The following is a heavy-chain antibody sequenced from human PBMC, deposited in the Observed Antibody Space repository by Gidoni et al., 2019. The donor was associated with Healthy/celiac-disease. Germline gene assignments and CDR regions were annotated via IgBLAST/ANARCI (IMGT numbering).Heavy chain of an antibody. Sequence: QVQLVASGGGVVQPGRSMRLSCAASGFTFSSYGMHWVRQAPGKGLEWVAVIWYDGSNKYYADSVKGRFTISRDNSKNTLYLQMNSLRAEDTAVYYCARVGYCSGGSCYSDYYYGMDVWGQGTTVTVSS. CDR2: IWYDGSNK. V-gene: IGHV3-33*01. CDR1: GFTFSSYG. D-gene: IGHD2-15*01. J-gene: IGHJ6*02. CDR3: ARVGYCSGGSCYSDYYYGMDV.